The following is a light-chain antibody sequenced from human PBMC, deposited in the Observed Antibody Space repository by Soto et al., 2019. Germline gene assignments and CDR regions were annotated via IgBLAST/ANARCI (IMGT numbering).Light chain of an antibody. CDR1: SSNIGGNS. V-gene: IGLV1-51*01. Sequence: QSVLTQPPSVSAAPGQRVTISCSGSSSNIGGNSVSWYQQLPGTAPKLLIYDDDKRPSGIPDRFSGSKSGTSATLGITGFQTGDEADYYCQSYDTTLSRVFGSGTKVTVL. J-gene: IGLJ1*01. CDR2: DDD. CDR3: QSYDTTLSRV.